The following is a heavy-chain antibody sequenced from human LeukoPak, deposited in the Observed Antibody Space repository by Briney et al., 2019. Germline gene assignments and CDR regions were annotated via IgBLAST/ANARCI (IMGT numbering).Heavy chain of an antibody. CDR1: GGSISSGGYY. D-gene: IGHD3-22*01. CDR3: ARDPGSDYYDSSGYPYYYYGMDV. Sequence: SETLSLTCTVSGGSISSGGYYWSWIRQHPGKGLEWIGYIYYSGSTYYNPSLKSRVTISVDTSKNQFSLKLSSVTAADTAVYYCARDPGSDYYDSSGYPYYYYGMDVWGQGTTVTVSS. CDR2: IYYSGST. J-gene: IGHJ6*02. V-gene: IGHV4-31*03.